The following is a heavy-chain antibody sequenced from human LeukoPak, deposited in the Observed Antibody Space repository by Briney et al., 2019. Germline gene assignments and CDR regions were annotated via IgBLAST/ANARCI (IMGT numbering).Heavy chain of an antibody. J-gene: IGHJ6*03. CDR1: GGSISNYY. CDR3: ARDRRFLEWSSPYYYYYMDV. Sequence: SETLSLTCAVPGGSISNYYWTWIRQPAGKGLEWIGRISTSGSTNYNPSLMSRVTISIDTSKNQFSLKLSSVTAADTAVYYCARDRRFLEWSSPYYYYYMDVWGKGTTVTVSS. V-gene: IGHV4-4*07. D-gene: IGHD3-3*01. CDR2: ISTSGST.